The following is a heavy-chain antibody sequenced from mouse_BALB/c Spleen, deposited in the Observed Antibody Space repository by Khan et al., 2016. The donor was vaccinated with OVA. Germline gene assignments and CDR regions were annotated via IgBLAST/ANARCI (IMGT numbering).Heavy chain of an antibody. J-gene: IGHJ1*01. D-gene: IGHD2-2*01. CDR3: ARDYGNDGWYFDV. CDR1: GFSLTSYG. Sequence: QVQLQQSGPGLVAPSQSLSITCTVSGFSLTSYGVHWVRQPPGKGLEWLGVILTCGSTNYNSALMSNLSISKDNSKSQVFLKMNSLKTEDTAVYYGARDYGNDGWYFDVGGAGTTVTVAS. CDR2: ILTCGST. V-gene: IGHV2-9*02.